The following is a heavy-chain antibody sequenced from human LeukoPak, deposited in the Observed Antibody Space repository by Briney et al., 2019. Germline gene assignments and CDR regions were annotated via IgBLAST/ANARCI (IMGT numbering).Heavy chain of an antibody. Sequence: GGSLRLSCAASGFTLSSYAMNWVRQAPGKGLEGVSYISSSGSTIYYADSVKGRFTISRDNAKTSLYLQMNSLRAEDTAVYYCAAPGELSSHFDYWGQGTLVTVSS. CDR2: ISSSGSTI. D-gene: IGHD3-10*01. J-gene: IGHJ4*02. V-gene: IGHV3-48*03. CDR1: GFTLSSYA. CDR3: AAPGELSSHFDY.